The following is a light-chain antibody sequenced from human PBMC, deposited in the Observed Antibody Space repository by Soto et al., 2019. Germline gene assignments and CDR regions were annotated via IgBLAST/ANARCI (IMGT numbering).Light chain of an antibody. J-gene: IGKJ2*01. CDR1: QSVSSY. V-gene: IGKV3-20*01. Sequence: EVVLTQSPATLSLSPGERATLSCRASQSVSSYFAWYQQKPGQAPRLLIYGASSRATGIPDRFSGSGSGTDFTLTISRLEPEDFAVYYCQQYGSSPYTFGQGTKLEIK. CDR2: GAS. CDR3: QQYGSSPYT.